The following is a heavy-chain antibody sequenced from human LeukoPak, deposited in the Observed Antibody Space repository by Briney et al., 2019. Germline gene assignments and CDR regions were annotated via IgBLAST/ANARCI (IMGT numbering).Heavy chain of an antibody. CDR2: IYYSGTT. D-gene: IGHD3-10*01. V-gene: IGHV4-59*01. Sequence: PSETLSLTCTVSGGSISTYDWSWIRQPPGKGLEWIGYIYYSGTTSYNPSLKTRVTISIDTSKNQFSLKLSSVTAADTAVYYCARVLRPMASQYYFDYWGQGTLVTVSS. J-gene: IGHJ4*02. CDR1: GGSISTYD. CDR3: ARVLRPMASQYYFDY.